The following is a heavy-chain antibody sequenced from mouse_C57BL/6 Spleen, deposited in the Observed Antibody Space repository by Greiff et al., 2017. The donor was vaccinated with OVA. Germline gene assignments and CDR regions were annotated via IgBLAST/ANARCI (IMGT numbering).Heavy chain of an antibody. J-gene: IGHJ4*01. D-gene: IGHD1-1*01. CDR2: ISGGGGNT. CDR3: ARHNGSSYYYAMDY. Sequence: EVKLMESGGGLVKPGGSLKLSCAASGFTFSSYTMSWVRQTPEKRLEWVATISGGGGNTYYPDSVKGRFTISRDNAKNTLYLQMSSLRSEDTALYYCARHNGSSYYYAMDYWGQGTSVTVSS. V-gene: IGHV5-9*01. CDR1: GFTFSSYT.